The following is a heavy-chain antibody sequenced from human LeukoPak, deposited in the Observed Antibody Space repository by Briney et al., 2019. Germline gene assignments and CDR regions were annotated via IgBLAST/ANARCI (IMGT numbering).Heavy chain of an antibody. CDR1: GFTFSSYA. V-gene: IGHV3-23*01. Sequence: GGSLRLSCAASGFTFSSYAMSWVRQAPGKGLEWVSAISGSGGSTYYADSVKGRFTISRDNSKNTLYLQMNSLRAEDTAVYYCAKTPGDPYYYYYYMDVWGKGTTVTVSS. CDR2: ISGSGGST. J-gene: IGHJ6*03. CDR3: AKTPGDPYYYYYYMDV. D-gene: IGHD7-27*01.